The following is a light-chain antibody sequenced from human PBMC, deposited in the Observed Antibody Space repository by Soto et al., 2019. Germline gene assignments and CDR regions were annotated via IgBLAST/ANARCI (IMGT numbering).Light chain of an antibody. J-gene: IGKJ1*01. Sequence: ELVLTQSPVALSLSSGERATLSCRASQSVSSTLLTWYQQKPGQAPRLLIYGVSSRATGIPDRFSGSGSGTDFTLTINSLQPEDFATYYCQQYNSYPWTYGQGTKVEIK. CDR3: QQYNSYPWT. V-gene: IGKV3-20*01. CDR2: GVS. CDR1: QSVSSTL.